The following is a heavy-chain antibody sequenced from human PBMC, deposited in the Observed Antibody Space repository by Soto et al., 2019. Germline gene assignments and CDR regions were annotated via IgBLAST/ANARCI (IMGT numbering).Heavy chain of an antibody. Sequence: ASVKGSCKASGYTFTGHYIHWVRQAPEQGPEWMGEIGPESGATRYAQKFQGRVTMTMDMSITTVYMELSNLSPDDTAVYYCGRGRSGQIVVFYWGQGTPVT. CDR2: IGPESGAT. D-gene: IGHD5-12*01. V-gene: IGHV1-2*02. J-gene: IGHJ4*02. CDR1: GYTFTGHY. CDR3: GRGRSGQIVVFY.